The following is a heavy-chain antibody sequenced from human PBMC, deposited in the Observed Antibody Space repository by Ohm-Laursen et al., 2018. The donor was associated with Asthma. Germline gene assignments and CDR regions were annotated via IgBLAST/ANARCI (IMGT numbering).Heavy chain of an antibody. CDR3: ARELHLGELSGPFDY. Sequence: SLRLSCTASGFTFSSYGMHWVRQAPGKGLEWVAVIWYDGSNKYYADSVKGRFTISRDNSKNTLYLQINSLRAEDTAVYCCARELHLGELSGPFDYWGQGTLVTVSS. D-gene: IGHD3-16*02. V-gene: IGHV3-33*01. CDR1: GFTFSSYG. CDR2: IWYDGSNK. J-gene: IGHJ4*02.